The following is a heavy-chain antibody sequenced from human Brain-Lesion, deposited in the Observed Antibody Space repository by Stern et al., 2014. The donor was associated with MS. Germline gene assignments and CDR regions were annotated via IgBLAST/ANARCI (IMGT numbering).Heavy chain of an antibody. CDR2: IKPNTGGK. V-gene: IGHV1-2*02. CDR3: ARDQRGITIFGVVTDYYYLGMDV. D-gene: IGHD3-3*01. CDR1: GYIFTGYY. Sequence: QVQLVQSGAEVKKPGASVKVSCKTSGYIFTGYYIHWVRQAPGQGLEWMAWIKPNTGGKTYAQEFQGRVTMSRAQSISTAYVELSSLTSDDTAVYYCARDQRGITIFGVVTDYYYLGMDVWGQGTTVTVSS. J-gene: IGHJ6*02.